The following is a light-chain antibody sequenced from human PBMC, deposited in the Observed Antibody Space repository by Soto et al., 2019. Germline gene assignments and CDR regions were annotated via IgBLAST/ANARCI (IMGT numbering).Light chain of an antibody. CDR1: QGVSSY. J-gene: IGKJ1*01. CDR3: QQRSSWPWT. V-gene: IGKV3-11*01. Sequence: EIVLTQSPATLSLSPGERATLSCRASQGVSSYLAWFRQKPGQPPRLLIYDASNRATGIPARFSGSGSGTDFTLTISSLEPEDFAVYYCQQRSSWPWTFGQGTKAEIK. CDR2: DAS.